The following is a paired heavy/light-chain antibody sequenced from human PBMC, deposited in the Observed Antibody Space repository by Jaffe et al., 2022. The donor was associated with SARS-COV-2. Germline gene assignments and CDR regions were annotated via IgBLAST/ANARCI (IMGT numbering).Light chain of an antibody. CDR3: QVCDISTGWV. CDR1: NIGSKS. CDR2: RDS. V-gene: IGLV3-9*01. J-gene: IGLJ3*02. Sequence: SYELTQPLSVSVALGQTATITCGGKNIGSKSVHWYQQKPGQAPVLVIYRDSNRPSGIPERFSGSNSGNTATLSISRAQAGDEAAYYCQVCDISTGWVFGGGTKLTVL.
Heavy chain of an antibody. J-gene: IGHJ4*02. Sequence: EVQLLESGGGLVQPGGSLRLSCAASGFTFSSYAMSWVRQAPGKGLEWVSAITANADTTYYADSVKGRFTISRDNSKNTLYLQMNSLRAEDTAVYYCDKENPEMATNYFDYWGLGTLVTVSS. CDR2: ITANADTT. CDR1: GFTFSSYA. D-gene: IGHD5-12*01. CDR3: DKENPEMATNYFDY. V-gene: IGHV3-23*01.